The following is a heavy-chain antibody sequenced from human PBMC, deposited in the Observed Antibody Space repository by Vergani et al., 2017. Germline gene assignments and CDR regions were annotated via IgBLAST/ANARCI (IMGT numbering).Heavy chain of an antibody. V-gene: IGHV3-23*04. Sequence: VQLVESGGGVVQPGGSLRLSCAASGFTFSSYAMSWVRQAPGKGLEWVSAISGSGGSTYYADSVKGRFTISRDNSKNTLYLQMNSLRAEDTAVYYCAKRPASSWYLSPYFDYWGQGTLVTVSS. CDR2: ISGSGGST. CDR1: GFTFSSYA. J-gene: IGHJ4*02. D-gene: IGHD6-13*01. CDR3: AKRPASSWYLSPYFDY.